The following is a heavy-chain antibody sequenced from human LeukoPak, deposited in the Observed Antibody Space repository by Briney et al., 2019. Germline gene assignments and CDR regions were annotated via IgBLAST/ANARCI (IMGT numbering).Heavy chain of an antibody. CDR3: ARRRRRSSSEDY. J-gene: IGHJ4*02. CDR1: GGTFSSYA. CDR2: IIPIFGTA. V-gene: IGHV1-69*05. Sequence: SVKVSCKASGGTFSSYAISWVRQAPGQGLEWMGGIIPIFGTANYEQKFKGRVTITTDESTSTAYMELSNLRSEDTAVYYCARRRRRSSSEDYWGQGTLVTVSS. D-gene: IGHD6-6*01.